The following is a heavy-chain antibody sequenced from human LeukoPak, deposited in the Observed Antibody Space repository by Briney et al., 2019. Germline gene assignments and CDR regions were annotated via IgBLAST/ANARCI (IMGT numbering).Heavy chain of an antibody. V-gene: IGHV3-21*04. D-gene: IGHD3-3*01. CDR1: GFTFSSYT. J-gene: IGHJ4*02. CDR3: AKDGGGYYRGDYFDY. Sequence: GGSLRLSCAASGFTFSSYTMNWVRQAPGKGLEWVSSISSSSIYIYCADSVKGRFTISRDNARKSFYLQMNSLRAEDTAVYYCAKDGGGYYRGDYFDYWGQGALVTVSS. CDR2: ISSSSIYI.